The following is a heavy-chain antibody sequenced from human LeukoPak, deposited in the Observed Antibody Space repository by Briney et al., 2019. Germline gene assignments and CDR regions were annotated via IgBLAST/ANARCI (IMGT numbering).Heavy chain of an antibody. CDR3: AKENLPSEYRIRYYLHY. V-gene: IGHV3-33*06. D-gene: IGHD2-2*02. CDR1: GFTFSSYG. J-gene: IGHJ4*02. CDR2: IWYDGSNK. Sequence: PGGSLRLSCAASGFTFSSYGMHWVRQAPGKGLGWVAVIWYDGSNKYYADSVKGRFTISRDNSKNTLYLQMNSLRAEDTAVYYCAKENLPSEYRIRYYLHYWGQGTLVTVSS.